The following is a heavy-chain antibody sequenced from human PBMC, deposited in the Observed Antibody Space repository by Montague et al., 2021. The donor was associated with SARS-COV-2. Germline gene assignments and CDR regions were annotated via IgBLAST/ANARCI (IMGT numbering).Heavy chain of an antibody. CDR2: ISYTGHT. D-gene: IGHD2-8*01. J-gene: IGHJ4*02. Sequence: SETLSLTCAIYGGSFSGYFWSWIRQSPGKGLEWIGEISYTGHTRXNPSLQSRVSISGDSSENQFSLTLTSVTAADTAVYYCARANGYYFDYWGQGTLVTVSS. CDR3: ARANGYYFDY. V-gene: IGHV4-34*01. CDR1: GGSFSGYF.